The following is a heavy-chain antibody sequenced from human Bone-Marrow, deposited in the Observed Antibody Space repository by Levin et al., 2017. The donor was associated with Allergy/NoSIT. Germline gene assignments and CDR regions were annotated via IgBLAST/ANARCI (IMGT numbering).Heavy chain of an antibody. D-gene: IGHD3-10*01. CDR2: IYYIGNS. Sequence: ASETLSLTCTVSGGSIISGGYYWSWIRQFPGKGLEWIGYIYYIGNSYYNPSLKSRLTISVDTSKNQFSLKLTSVTAADTAVYYCAREGLFMVRVFDYWGRGTLVTVSS. V-gene: IGHV4-31*03. CDR1: GGSIISGGYY. CDR3: AREGLFMVRVFDY. J-gene: IGHJ4*02.